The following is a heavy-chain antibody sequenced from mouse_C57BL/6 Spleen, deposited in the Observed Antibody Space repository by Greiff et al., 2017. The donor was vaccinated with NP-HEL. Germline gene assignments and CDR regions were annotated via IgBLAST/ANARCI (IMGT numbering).Heavy chain of an antibody. D-gene: IGHD1-1*01. CDR3: ASDLGSNPFAY. CDR1: GFSLTSYG. CDR2: IWGVGST. J-gene: IGHJ3*01. Sequence: VKLMESGPGLVAPSQSLSITCTVSGFSLTSYGVDWVRQSPGKGLEWLGVIWGVGSTNYNSALKSRLSISKDNSKSQVFLKMNSLQTDDTAMYSCASDLGSNPFAYWGQGTLVTVSA. V-gene: IGHV2-6*01.